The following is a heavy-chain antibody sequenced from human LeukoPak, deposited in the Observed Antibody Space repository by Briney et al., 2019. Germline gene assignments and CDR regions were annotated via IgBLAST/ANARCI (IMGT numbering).Heavy chain of an antibody. CDR1: GGSFSGYY. CDR2: IYYSGTT. J-gene: IGHJ3*02. CDR3: ARGAMDAFDI. V-gene: IGHV4-34*01. Sequence: SETLSLTCAVYGGSFSGYYWSWIRQPPGKGLEWVGNIYYSGTTYSNPSLRSRVTISLDTSKNQFSLKLSSVTAADTAVYYCARGAMDAFDIWGQGTMVTVSS.